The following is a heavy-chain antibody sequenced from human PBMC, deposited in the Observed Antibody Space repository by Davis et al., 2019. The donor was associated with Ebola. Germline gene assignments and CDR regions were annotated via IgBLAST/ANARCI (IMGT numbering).Heavy chain of an antibody. J-gene: IGHJ5*02. V-gene: IGHV1-46*01. Sequence: ASVKVSCKSSGHLYLHWVRQAPGQGLEWMGIINPSGGSTSYAQKFQGRVTMTRDTSTSTVYMELSSLRSEDTAVYYCARDFGPIFGVVIIPYNWFDPWGQGTLVTVSS. CDR2: INPSGGST. CDR1: GHLY. CDR3: ARDFGPIFGVVIIPYNWFDP. D-gene: IGHD3-3*01.